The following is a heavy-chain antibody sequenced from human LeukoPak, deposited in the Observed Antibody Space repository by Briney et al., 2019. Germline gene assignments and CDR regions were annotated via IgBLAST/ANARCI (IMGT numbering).Heavy chain of an antibody. D-gene: IGHD2-21*01. CDR1: GFTFSSYA. V-gene: IGHV3-23*01. Sequence: GGSLRLSCAASGFTFSSYAMSWVRQAPGKGLEWVSAISGSGGSTYYAGSVKGRFTISRDNSKNTLYLQMNSLRAEDTAVYYCAKVPLAYCGGDCPYYFDYWGQGTLVTVSS. CDR3: AKVPLAYCGGDCPYYFDY. J-gene: IGHJ4*02. CDR2: ISGSGGST.